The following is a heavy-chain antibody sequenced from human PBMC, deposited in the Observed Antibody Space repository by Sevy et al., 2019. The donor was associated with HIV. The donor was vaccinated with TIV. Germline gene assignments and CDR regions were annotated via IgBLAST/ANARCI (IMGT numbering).Heavy chain of an antibody. CDR3: TSGLRLNPPYAFYI. CDR2: IGTIFDT. J-gene: IGHJ3*02. V-gene: IGHV3-13*01. CDR1: GFTISSYD. D-gene: IGHD3-22*01. Sequence: GESLRLSCAASGFTISSYDFNWVRQATGNGLEWVSSIGTIFDTYYPDSVKGRFAISRENAKNSFLLHMNYLRAGDTAIYYCTSGLRLNPPYAFYIWGQGTMVTVSS.